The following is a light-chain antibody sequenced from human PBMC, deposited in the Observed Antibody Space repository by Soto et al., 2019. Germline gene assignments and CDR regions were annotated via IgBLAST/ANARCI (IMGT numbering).Light chain of an antibody. Sequence: QSVLTQPASVSGSPGQSITISCTGTSSDVGAHNFVSWYQQHPGKAPKLIFYEISNRPPGLSDRFSGSKSGTTASLTICGLQAEDEADYFCSSYTTNKTLLFGGGTKLTVL. J-gene: IGLJ2*01. CDR3: SSYTTNKTLL. V-gene: IGLV2-14*01. CDR2: EIS. CDR1: SSDVGAHNF.